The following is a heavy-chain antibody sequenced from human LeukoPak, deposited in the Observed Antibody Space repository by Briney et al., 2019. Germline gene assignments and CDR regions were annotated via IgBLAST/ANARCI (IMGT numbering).Heavy chain of an antibody. Sequence: ASVKVSCKASGGTFSSYAISWVRQAPGQGLEWMGGIIPIFGTANYAQKFQGRVTTTTDESTSTAYMELSSLRSEDTAVYYCASLNYDFWSGYYPGNWFDPWGQGTLVTVSS. J-gene: IGHJ5*02. CDR3: ASLNYDFWSGYYPGNWFDP. D-gene: IGHD3-3*01. CDR1: GGTFSSYA. CDR2: IIPIFGTA. V-gene: IGHV1-69*05.